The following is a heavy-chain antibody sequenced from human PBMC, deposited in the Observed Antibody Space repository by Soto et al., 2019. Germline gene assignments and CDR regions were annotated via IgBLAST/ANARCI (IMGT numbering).Heavy chain of an antibody. D-gene: IGHD3-9*01. CDR1: GYTFTSYG. J-gene: IGHJ3*02. Sequence: QVQLVQSGAEVKKPGASVKVSCKASGYTFTSYGINWVRQATGQGLEWMGWMNPNSGNTGYAQKFQGRVTMTRNTSISRAYMELSSLRSEDTAVYYCARVPYDILTGYFDAFDIWGQGTMVTVSS. V-gene: IGHV1-8*01. CDR2: MNPNSGNT. CDR3: ARVPYDILTGYFDAFDI.